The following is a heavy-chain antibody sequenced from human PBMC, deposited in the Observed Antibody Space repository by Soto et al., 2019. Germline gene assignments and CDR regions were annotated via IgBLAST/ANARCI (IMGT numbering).Heavy chain of an antibody. Sequence: DVQLVESGGGVVQPGGSLRVSCAASGFTFSSYTMGWVRQAPGKGLEWVSSVSGRGANTYYADSVKGRFTISRDNSKNTLYLQMNNLRGEDTAVYYCAKDRGGFANGWEYFDFWGQGTLVIVSS. V-gene: IGHV3-23*04. D-gene: IGHD6-19*01. J-gene: IGHJ4*02. CDR3: AKDRGGFANGWEYFDF. CDR2: VSGRGANT. CDR1: GFTFSSYT.